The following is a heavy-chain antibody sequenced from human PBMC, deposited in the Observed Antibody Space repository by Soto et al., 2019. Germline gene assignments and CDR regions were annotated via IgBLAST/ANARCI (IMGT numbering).Heavy chain of an antibody. Sequence: SVKVSCKASGGTFSSYAISWVRQAPGQGLEWMGGIIPIFGTANYAQKFQGRVTITADESTSTAYMELSSLRSEDTAVYYCAREGSRDSSSWYTFWGQGTLVTAPQ. J-gene: IGHJ4*02. CDR2: IIPIFGTA. V-gene: IGHV1-69*13. D-gene: IGHD6-13*01. CDR3: AREGSRDSSSWYTF. CDR1: GGTFSSYA.